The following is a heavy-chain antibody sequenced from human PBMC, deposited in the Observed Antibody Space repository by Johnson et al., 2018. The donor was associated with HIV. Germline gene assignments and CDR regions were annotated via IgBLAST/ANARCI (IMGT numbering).Heavy chain of an antibody. D-gene: IGHD6-13*01. V-gene: IGHV3-7*01. J-gene: IGHJ3*02. CDR1: GFTFSGYW. Sequence: VQLVESGGGLVRPGESLRLSCVASGFTFSGYWMTWVRQAPGKGLEWVANIKQGGSEKYYVDSVKGRFTISRDNSKNTLYLQMNSLRAEDTAVYYCAKSIAAAGTNAFDIWGQGTMVTVSS. CDR3: AKSIAAAGTNAFDI. CDR2: IKQGGSEK.